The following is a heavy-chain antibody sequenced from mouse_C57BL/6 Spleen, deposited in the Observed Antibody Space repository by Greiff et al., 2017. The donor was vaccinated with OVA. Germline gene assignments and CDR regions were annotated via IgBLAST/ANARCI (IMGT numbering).Heavy chain of an antibody. CDR2: IRNKANNHAT. CDR3: TIRSYYYAMDY. Sequence: EVQRVESGGGLVQPGGSMKLSCAASGFTFSDAWMDWVRQSPEQGLEWVADIRNKANNHATYYAESVKGRFTISRDDSKSSVYLRMNSLRAEDTGIYYCTIRSYYYAMDYWGQGTSVTVSS. J-gene: IGHJ4*01. V-gene: IGHV6-6*01. CDR1: GFTFSDAW. D-gene: IGHD1-2*01.